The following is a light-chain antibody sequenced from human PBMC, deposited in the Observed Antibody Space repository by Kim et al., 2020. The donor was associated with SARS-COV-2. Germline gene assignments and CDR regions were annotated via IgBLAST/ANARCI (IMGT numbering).Light chain of an antibody. J-gene: IGKJ1*01. CDR2: GTS. V-gene: IGKV3-20*01. Sequence: PGERATLSCRASQTVDSSYLAWYQQRPGQAPRLLISGTSSRATGIPDRFSGSGSGTDFTLTISRLEPEDFAVYYCQTGGTFGLGTKVDIK. CDR3: QTGGT. CDR1: QTVDSSY.